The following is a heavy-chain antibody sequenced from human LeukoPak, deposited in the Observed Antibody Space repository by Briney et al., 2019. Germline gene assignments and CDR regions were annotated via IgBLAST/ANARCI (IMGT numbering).Heavy chain of an antibody. V-gene: IGHV3-23*01. D-gene: IGHD3-10*02. J-gene: IGHJ6*04. CDR3: AELGITMIGGV. Sequence: PGGSLRLSCAASGFTFSSYGMSWVRQAPGKGLEWVSAISPSGRNTYYADSVKGRFIISRDNSKNMLYLQMSSLRAEDTAVYYCAELGITMIGGVWGKGTTVTISS. CDR1: GFTFSSYG. CDR2: ISPSGRNT.